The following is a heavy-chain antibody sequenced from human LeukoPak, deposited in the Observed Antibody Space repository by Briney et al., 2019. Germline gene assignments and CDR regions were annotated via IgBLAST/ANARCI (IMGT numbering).Heavy chain of an antibody. Sequence: GGSLRLSCAASGFTFNSYAINWVRQAPGKGLEWVGCIRSKAYGGTTEYAASVTGRFSISRDDAKSTAYLQMNSLKTEDTAVYYCTRGAGVGYPGGSDDYRGRATQVTVSA. D-gene: IGHD3-10*01. CDR1: GFTFNSYA. CDR2: IRSKAYGGTT. J-gene: IGHJ4*02. CDR3: TRGAGVGYPGGSDDY. V-gene: IGHV3-49*04.